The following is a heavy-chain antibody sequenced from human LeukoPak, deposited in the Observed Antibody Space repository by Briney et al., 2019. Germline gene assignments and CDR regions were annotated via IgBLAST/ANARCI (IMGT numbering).Heavy chain of an antibody. V-gene: IGHV3-48*04. CDR2: ISSSGSTI. J-gene: IGHJ4*02. Sequence: GGSLRLSCAASGFTFSIYSMNWVRQAPGKGLEWVSYISSSGSTIYYADSVKGRFTVSRDHAKNSLYLQMNSLRAEDTAVYYCARDFGQWQLNGGYYFDYWGQGTLVTVSS. D-gene: IGHD1-26*01. CDR3: ARDFGQWQLNGGYYFDY. CDR1: GFTFSIYS.